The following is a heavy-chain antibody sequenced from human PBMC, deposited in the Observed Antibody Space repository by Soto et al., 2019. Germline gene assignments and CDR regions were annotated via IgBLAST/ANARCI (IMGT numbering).Heavy chain of an antibody. J-gene: IGHJ5*02. CDR1: GYTFTSYA. CDR2: INAGNGNT. CDR3: ARGVTIAAAPFDP. V-gene: IGHV1-3*01. D-gene: IGHD6-13*01. Sequence: QVRLVQSGAEVKKPGASVKVSCKASGYTFTSYAMHWVRQAPGQRLEWMGWINAGNGNTKYSQKFQGRVTITRDTSASTAYMELSSLRSEDTAVYYCARGVTIAAAPFDPWGQGTLVTVSS.